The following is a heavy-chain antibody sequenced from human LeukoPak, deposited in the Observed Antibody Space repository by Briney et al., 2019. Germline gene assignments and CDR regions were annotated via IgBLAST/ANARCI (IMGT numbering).Heavy chain of an antibody. Sequence: SLRLSCAASGFTFDDYAMHWVRQAPGKGLEWVSGISWNSGSIGYADSVKGRFNISRDNAKNSLYLQTNSLRAGDTALYYCAKGDSSGYYLFDYWGQGTLVTVFS. J-gene: IGHJ4*02. CDR1: GFTFDDYA. D-gene: IGHD3-22*01. V-gene: IGHV3-9*01. CDR2: ISWNSGSI. CDR3: AKGDSSGYYLFDY.